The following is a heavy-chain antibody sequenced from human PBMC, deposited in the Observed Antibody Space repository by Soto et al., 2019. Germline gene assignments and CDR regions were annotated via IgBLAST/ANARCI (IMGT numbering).Heavy chain of an antibody. CDR1: GGTFSSYA. D-gene: IGHD2-2*01. Sequence: ASVKVSCKASGGTFSSYAISWVRQAPGQGLEWMGGIIPIFGTANYAQKFQGRVTITADESTSTAYMELSSLRSEDTAVYYCARAQVPAAILVYYYYGMDLWGQGTKVTVSS. CDR3: ARAQVPAAILVYYYYGMDL. CDR2: IIPIFGTA. J-gene: IGHJ6*02. V-gene: IGHV1-69*13.